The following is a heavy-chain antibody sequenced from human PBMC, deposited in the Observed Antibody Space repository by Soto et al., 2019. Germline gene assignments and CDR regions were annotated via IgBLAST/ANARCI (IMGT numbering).Heavy chain of an antibody. CDR3: ARGLTSACDLVGDDYYLYVKDV. D-gene: IGHD5-12*01. Sequence: SQTLSLTCAISGDSLSSNSAAWNWIRQSPSRGLEWLGRTYFMSKWYNDYAVSVRSRMTINPDTSKNQFSLQLNSVTPEDTAVYFCARGLTSACDLVGDDYYLYVKDVWDRGTTDTGS. V-gene: IGHV6-1*01. CDR2: TYFMSKWYN. J-gene: IGHJ6*02. CDR1: GDSLSSNSAA.